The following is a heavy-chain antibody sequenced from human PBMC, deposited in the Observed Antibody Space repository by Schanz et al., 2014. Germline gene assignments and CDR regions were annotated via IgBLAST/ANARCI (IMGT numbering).Heavy chain of an antibody. V-gene: IGHV1-69*08. Sequence: QVQLVQSGAEVKKPGSSVKVSCKASGGPFSSFTFSWVRQAPGQGLEWMGRIIPMNGIANYAQKFQGRVTIAADKSTSTAYMELSSLRSEDTAVYYCARETMIRGVIISRFDPWGQGTLVTVSS. J-gene: IGHJ5*02. D-gene: IGHD3-10*01. CDR2: IIPMNGIA. CDR3: ARETMIRGVIISRFDP. CDR1: GGPFSSFT.